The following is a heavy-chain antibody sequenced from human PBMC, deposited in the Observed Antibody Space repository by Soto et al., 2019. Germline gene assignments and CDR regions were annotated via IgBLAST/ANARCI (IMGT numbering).Heavy chain of an antibody. Sequence: PSETLSLTCTVSGGSISSYYWSWIRQPPGKGLEWIGYIYYSGSTNYNPSLKSRVTISVDTSKNQFSLKLSSVTAADTAVYYCASSGDVVVVAATHRAQFDYWGQGTLVTVSS. CDR3: ASSGDVVVVAATHRAQFDY. D-gene: IGHD2-15*01. V-gene: IGHV4-59*01. CDR2: IYYSGST. J-gene: IGHJ4*02. CDR1: GGSISSYY.